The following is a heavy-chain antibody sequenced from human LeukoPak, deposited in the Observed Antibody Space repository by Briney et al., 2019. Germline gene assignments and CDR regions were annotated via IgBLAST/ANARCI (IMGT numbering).Heavy chain of an antibody. V-gene: IGHV4-34*01. CDR3: ARRFEGYWFDP. CDR1: GGSFSGYY. J-gene: IGHJ5*02. D-gene: IGHD3-16*01. CDR2: INHCGST. Sequence: SETLSLTCAVYGGSFSGYYWSWIRQPPGKGLEWIGEINHCGSTNYNPSLKSRVTISVDTSKNQFSLKLSSVTAADTAVYYCARRFEGYWFDPWGQGTLVTVSS.